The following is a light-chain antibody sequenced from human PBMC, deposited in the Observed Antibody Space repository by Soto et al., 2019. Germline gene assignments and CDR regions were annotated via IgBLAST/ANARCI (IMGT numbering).Light chain of an antibody. Sequence: EIVLTQSPGTLSLSPGERATLSCMASQSVISNNLAWYQQKPGQAPRLLLYGASSRATGIPDRFSGSGSGTDVTLTISRLEPQDFGVYYCQQYGSSLWTFGQATKVSIK. CDR2: GAS. CDR3: QQYGSSLWT. V-gene: IGKV3-20*01. J-gene: IGKJ1*01. CDR1: QSVISNN.